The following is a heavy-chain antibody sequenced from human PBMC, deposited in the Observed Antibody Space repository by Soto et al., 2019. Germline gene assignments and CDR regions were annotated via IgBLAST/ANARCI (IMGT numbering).Heavy chain of an antibody. J-gene: IGHJ4*02. CDR2: INPSGGGT. CDR1: GYTFTSYS. CDR3: ARSGWQDDY. Sequence: QVHLVQSGAEVKKPGASVKVSCKASGYTFTSYSMLWVRQAPGQGLEWVGIINPSGGGTSYAQKLQGRVTMTGDTSTSTVYMELASLRSEDTAVYYCARSGWQDDYWGQGTLVTVSS. D-gene: IGHD6-19*01. V-gene: IGHV1-46*03.